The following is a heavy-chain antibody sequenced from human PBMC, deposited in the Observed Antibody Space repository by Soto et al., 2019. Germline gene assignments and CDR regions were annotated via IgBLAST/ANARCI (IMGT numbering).Heavy chain of an antibody. CDR3: ASSYGSGYRAFDY. J-gene: IGHJ4*02. D-gene: IGHD3-10*01. Sequence: QVQLVHSGAEVKKPGSSVRVSCKASGDTFTFYSINWVRQAPGLGLEWMGRINPILSMSNYAQRFQGRVTMTADKSTSTAYMELSSLRSEDTAMYYCASSYGSGYRAFDYWGQGALVTVSS. CDR1: GDTFTFYS. V-gene: IGHV1-69*02. CDR2: INPILSMS.